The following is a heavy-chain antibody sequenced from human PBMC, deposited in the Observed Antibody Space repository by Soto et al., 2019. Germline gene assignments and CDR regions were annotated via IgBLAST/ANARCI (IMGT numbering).Heavy chain of an antibody. D-gene: IGHD2-15*01. V-gene: IGHV4-31*03. J-gene: IGHJ5*02. CDR1: GGSVSSGGYY. Sequence: QVQLQESGPGLVQPAQTLSLTCTVSGGSVSSGGYYWSWIRQLPGKGLEWIGYIYYSGSTYYNPSLKSRVTISVDTSKTQFSLKLSSVTAADMAVYYCAISGLGYCSGGSCLTGWFDPWGQGTLVTVSS. CDR3: AISGLGYCSGGSCLTGWFDP. CDR2: IYYSGST.